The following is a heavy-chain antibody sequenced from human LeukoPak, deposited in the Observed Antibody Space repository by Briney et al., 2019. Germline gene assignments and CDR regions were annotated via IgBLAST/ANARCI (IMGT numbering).Heavy chain of an antibody. CDR1: GGSISSYY. Sequence: SETLSLTCTVSGGSISSYYWSWIRQPPGKGLEWIGYIYYSGSTNYNPSLKSRVTISVDTSKNQFSLKLSSVTAADTAVNYCARHRSRYCSGGSCYPFYYYYYGMDVWGQGTTVTVSS. CDR3: ARHRSRYCSGGSCYPFYYYYYGMDV. D-gene: IGHD2-15*01. V-gene: IGHV4-59*08. J-gene: IGHJ6*02. CDR2: IYYSGST.